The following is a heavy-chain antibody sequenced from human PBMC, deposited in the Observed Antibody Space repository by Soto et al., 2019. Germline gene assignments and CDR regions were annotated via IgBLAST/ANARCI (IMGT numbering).Heavy chain of an antibody. D-gene: IGHD3-10*01. Sequence: QVQLVQSGAEVKKPGASVKVSCKASGYTFTSYAMHWVRQAPGQRLEWMGWINAGNGNTKYSQKFQGRVTITRDTSASTAHMQLSSLRSEDTAVYYCARVHVLWFGESQHYYYYYGMDVWGQGTTVNVSS. CDR3: ARVHVLWFGESQHYYYYYGMDV. CDR2: INAGNGNT. CDR1: GYTFTSYA. V-gene: IGHV1-3*01. J-gene: IGHJ6*02.